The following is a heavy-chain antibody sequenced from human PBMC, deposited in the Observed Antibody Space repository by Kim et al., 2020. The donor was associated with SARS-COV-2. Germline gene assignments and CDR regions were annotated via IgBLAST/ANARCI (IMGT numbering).Heavy chain of an antibody. CDR1: GFTFSNAW. V-gene: IGHV3-15*01. D-gene: IGHD3-10*01. Sequence: GGSLRLSCAASGFTFSNAWMSWVRQAPGKGLEWVGRIKSKTDGGTTDYAAPVKGRFTISRDDSKNTLYLQMNSLKTEDTAVYYCTTVHKGRYYYYYYGMDVWGQGTTVTVSS. J-gene: IGHJ6*02. CDR2: IKSKTDGGTT. CDR3: TTVHKGRYYYYYYGMDV.